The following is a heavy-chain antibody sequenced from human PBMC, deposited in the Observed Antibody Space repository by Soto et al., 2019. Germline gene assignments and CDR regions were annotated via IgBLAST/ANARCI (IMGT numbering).Heavy chain of an antibody. V-gene: IGHV3-9*01. CDR3: ARAPYYYDSASYYQPPDY. Sequence: SLRLSCAASGFKFDDYAMHWVRQAPGKGLEWVSGISWNSGRIGYADSVKGRFTISRDNAKNSLYLQMNSLRPEDTALYYCARAPYYYDSASYYQPPDYWGQGTLVTVSS. CDR1: GFKFDDYA. J-gene: IGHJ4*02. D-gene: IGHD3-22*01. CDR2: ISWNSGRI.